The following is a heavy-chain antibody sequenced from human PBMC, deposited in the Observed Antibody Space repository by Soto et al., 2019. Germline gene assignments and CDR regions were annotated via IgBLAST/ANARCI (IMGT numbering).Heavy chain of an antibody. Sequence: PVEFVTISCQVSGYNFIRFWIHCVRQMPGKGLEWMGRIDHSDSYTNYSPSFQGHVTIAADKSITTDYLQWSSLKASDTAMYYCGYTDHMSVRGWVVHWGQGTQVTVSS. D-gene: IGHD3-10*01. CDR1: GYNFIRFW. CDR3: GYTDHMSVRGWVVH. V-gene: IGHV5-10-1*01. CDR2: IDHSDSYT. J-gene: IGHJ5*02.